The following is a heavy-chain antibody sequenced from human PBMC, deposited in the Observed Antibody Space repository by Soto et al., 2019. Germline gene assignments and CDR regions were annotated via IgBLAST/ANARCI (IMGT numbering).Heavy chain of an antibody. CDR1: GFTFSSYA. J-gene: IGHJ4*02. CDR3: AKGGRQWLVTSDFNY. CDR2: ISGSGGST. Sequence: GALRLSCAASGFTFSSYAMSWVRQAPGKGLEWVSAISGSGGSTYYADSVKGRFTISRDNSKNTLYLQMNSLRAEDTAVYYCAKGGRQWLVTSDFNYWGQGALVTVSS. D-gene: IGHD6-19*01. V-gene: IGHV3-23*01.